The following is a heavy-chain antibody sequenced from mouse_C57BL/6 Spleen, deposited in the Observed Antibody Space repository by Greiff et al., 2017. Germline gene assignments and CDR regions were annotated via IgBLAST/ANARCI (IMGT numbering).Heavy chain of an antibody. D-gene: IGHD2-12*01. J-gene: IGHJ1*03. CDR3: AREYSENFDV. Sequence: QVQLKESGAELVKPGASVKISCKASGYAFSSYWMNWVKQRPGQGLEWIGQIYPGDGDTNYNGKFKGKDTLTADKSSSTAYMQLSILTSEDSAVYCCAREYSENFDVWGTGTTVTVSS. V-gene: IGHV1-80*01. CDR1: GYAFSSYW. CDR2: IYPGDGDT.